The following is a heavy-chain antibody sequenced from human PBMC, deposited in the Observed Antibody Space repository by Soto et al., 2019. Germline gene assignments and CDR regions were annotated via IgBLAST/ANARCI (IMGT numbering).Heavy chain of an antibody. J-gene: IGHJ3*02. CDR1: GYTLTELS. CDR3: ATVQTVLRFLEWMNSDAFDI. CDR2: FDPEDGET. V-gene: IGHV1-24*01. Sequence: QVQLVQSGAEVKKPGASVKVSCKVSGYTLTELSMHWVRQAPGKGLEWMGGFDPEDGETIYAQKFQGRVTMTEDTSTDTAYMELSSLRSEDTAVYYCATVQTVLRFLEWMNSDAFDIWGQGTMVTVSS. D-gene: IGHD3-3*01.